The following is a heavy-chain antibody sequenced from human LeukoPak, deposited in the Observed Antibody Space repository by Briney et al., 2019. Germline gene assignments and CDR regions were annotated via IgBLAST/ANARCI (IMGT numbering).Heavy chain of an antibody. D-gene: IGHD1-1*01. CDR3: ARVSPWKRMDHPFDY. CDR1: GFTFSSYS. J-gene: IGHJ4*02. Sequence: SGGSLRLSCAASGFTFSSYSMNWVRQAPGKGLEWVSSISSSSYIYYADSVEGRFTISRDNAKNSLYLQMNSLRAEDTAVYYCARVSPWKRMDHPFDYWGQGTLVTVSS. CDR2: ISSSSYI. V-gene: IGHV3-21*01.